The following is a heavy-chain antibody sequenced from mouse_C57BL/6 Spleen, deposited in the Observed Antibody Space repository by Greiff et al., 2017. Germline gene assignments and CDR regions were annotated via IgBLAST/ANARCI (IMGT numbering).Heavy chain of an antibody. CDR3: TKWLPNYYAMDY. V-gene: IGHV14-4*01. Sequence: VQLQQPGAELVRPGASVKLSCTASGFNIKDDYMHWVKQRPEQGLEWIGWIDPENGDTEYASKFQGKATITADTSSNTAYLQLSSLTSEDTAVYYCTKWLPNYYAMDYWGQGTSVTVSS. CDR1: GFNIKDDY. J-gene: IGHJ4*01. CDR2: IDPENGDT. D-gene: IGHD2-2*01.